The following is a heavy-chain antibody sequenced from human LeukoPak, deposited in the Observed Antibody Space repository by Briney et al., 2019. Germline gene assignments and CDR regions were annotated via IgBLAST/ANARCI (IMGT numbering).Heavy chain of an antibody. Sequence: SETLSLTCTVSGGSISSRSYYWGWIRQPRGKGLEWIGSIYYSGSTYYNPSLKSRVTISVDTSKNQFSLKLSSVTAADTAVYYCARDISRIAVAGSRRDYWGQGTLVTVSS. J-gene: IGHJ4*02. D-gene: IGHD6-19*01. CDR3: ARDISRIAVAGSRRDY. V-gene: IGHV4-39*07. CDR2: IYYSGST. CDR1: GGSISSRSYY.